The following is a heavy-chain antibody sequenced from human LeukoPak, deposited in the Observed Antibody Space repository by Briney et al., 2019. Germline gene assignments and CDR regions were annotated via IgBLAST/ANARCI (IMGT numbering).Heavy chain of an antibody. D-gene: IGHD5-24*01. CDR3: ARTPLGDGYKGWFDP. J-gene: IGHJ5*02. Sequence: GASVKVSCKTSGGTFSSYVISWVRQAPGRGLEWMGAIIHMFGTAKYAQKFQGRVTITADDSTSAAYMELSSLRSEDTAVYYCARTPLGDGYKGWFDPWGQGTLVTVSS. V-gene: IGHV1-69*13. CDR2: IIHMFGTA. CDR1: GGTFSSYV.